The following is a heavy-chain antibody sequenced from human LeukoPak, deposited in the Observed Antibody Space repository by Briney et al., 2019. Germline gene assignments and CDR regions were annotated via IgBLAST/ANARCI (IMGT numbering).Heavy chain of an antibody. Sequence: GGSLRLSCAASGFTFSSYAMSWVRQAPGKGLEWVSAISGSGGSTYYADSVKGRFTISRDNSKNTLYLQMNSLRAEDTAVYYCAKDPQLDYDFWSGYDAFDIWGQGTMVTVSS. D-gene: IGHD3-3*01. V-gene: IGHV3-23*01. CDR1: GFTFSSYA. CDR2: ISGSGGST. CDR3: AKDPQLDYDFWSGYDAFDI. J-gene: IGHJ3*02.